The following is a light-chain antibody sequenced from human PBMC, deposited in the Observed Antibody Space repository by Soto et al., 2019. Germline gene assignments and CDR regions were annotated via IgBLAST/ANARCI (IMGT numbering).Light chain of an antibody. Sequence: QAVVTQAPSASETPGQRITISCSGGISNIGTNTVNWYQQVPGTAPKLLIFSNDRRPSGVPDRFSGSKSGTSASLAISGLQSEDEADYYCSSWDGSLNGPVFGGGTKLTVL. J-gene: IGLJ2*01. CDR1: ISNIGTNT. CDR3: SSWDGSLNGPV. V-gene: IGLV1-44*01. CDR2: SND.